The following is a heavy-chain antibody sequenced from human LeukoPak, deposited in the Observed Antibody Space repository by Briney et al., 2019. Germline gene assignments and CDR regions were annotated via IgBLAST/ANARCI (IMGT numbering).Heavy chain of an antibody. J-gene: IGHJ4*02. D-gene: IGHD1-1*01. CDR2: INPNSGGT. V-gene: IGHV1-2*02. CDR1: GYTFTGYY. CDR3: ARAGTTGTTRWN. Sequence: ASVKVSCKASGYTFTGYYMHWVRQAPGQGLEWMGWINPNSGGTNYAQKFQGRVTMSRDTSISTAYMELSRLRSDDTAVYYCARAGTTGTTRWNWGQGTLVTVSS.